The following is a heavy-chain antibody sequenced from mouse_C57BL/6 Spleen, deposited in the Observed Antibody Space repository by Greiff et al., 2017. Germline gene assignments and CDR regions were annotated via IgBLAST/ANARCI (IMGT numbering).Heavy chain of an antibody. D-gene: IGHD2-1*01. J-gene: IGHJ1*03. CDR1: GYTFTEYT. Sequence: QVQLQQSGAELVKPGASVKLSCMASGYTFTEYTIHWVKQRSGQGLEWIGWFYPGSGSIKYNEKFKDKATLTADKSSSTVYMELSRLTSEDSAVYFCARREGIYYGNPWYFDVWGTGTTVTVSS. CDR3: ARREGIYYGNPWYFDV. CDR2: FYPGSGSI. V-gene: IGHV1-62-2*01.